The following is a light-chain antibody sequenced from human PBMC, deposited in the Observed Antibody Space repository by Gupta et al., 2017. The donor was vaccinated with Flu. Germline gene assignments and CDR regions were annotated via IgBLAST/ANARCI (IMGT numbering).Light chain of an antibody. CDR1: QRLSDTY. J-gene: IGKJ4*01. V-gene: IGKV3-20*01. CDR3: QQKGRSPFT. Sequence: EIVVPQSPGTLSLSPGDGVTLSCTASQRLSDTYLAWYHQRPGQAPRLLMYAASTRATGFPDRVSGSGSGTDFTLTISRREPDDFGVYYCQQKGRSPFTFGRGTTVEIK. CDR2: AAS.